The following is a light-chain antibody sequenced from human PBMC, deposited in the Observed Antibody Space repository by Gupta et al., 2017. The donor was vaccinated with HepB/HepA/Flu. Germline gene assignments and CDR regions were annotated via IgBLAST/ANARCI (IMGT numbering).Light chain of an antibody. Sequence: SYELIQSPSVSLSPGQTASINCSGAKLGEKYASWYQQKPGQSPLLVIYEDKKRPSGIPERFSGSNSGNTATLTISGTQAMDEADYYCQAWDSMVVFGGGTKLTVL. J-gene: IGLJ2*01. V-gene: IGLV3-1*01. CDR2: EDK. CDR1: KLGEKY. CDR3: QAWDSMVV.